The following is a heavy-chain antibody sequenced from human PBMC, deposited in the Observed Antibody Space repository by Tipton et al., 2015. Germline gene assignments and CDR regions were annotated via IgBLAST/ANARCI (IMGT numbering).Heavy chain of an antibody. CDR2: ISHSGNT. CDR1: AYSITSDYY. Sequence: TLSLTCAVPAYSITSDYYWGWIRQPPGKGLEWIGSISHSGNTYYNPSLKSQVTISVDTSKNKFSLRVRSVTAADTAVYYCACQDYDILTRDYQTVDYWGQGTLVTVSS. CDR3: ACQDYDILTRDYQTVDY. J-gene: IGHJ4*02. V-gene: IGHV4-38-2*01. D-gene: IGHD3-9*01.